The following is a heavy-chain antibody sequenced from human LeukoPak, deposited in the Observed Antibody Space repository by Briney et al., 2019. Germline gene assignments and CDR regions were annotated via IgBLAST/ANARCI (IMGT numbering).Heavy chain of an antibody. J-gene: IGHJ5*02. CDR3: AKDLQGSSWFWFDP. CDR2: ISGSGGSP. V-gene: IGHV3-23*01. Sequence: GGSLRLSCAASGFTFSSSAMSWVRQAPGKGLEWVSSISGSGGSPYYADSVKGRFTISRDNSKNTLYLQMNSLRAEDTAVYYCAKDLQGSSWFWFDPWGQGTLVTVSS. D-gene: IGHD6-13*01. CDR1: GFTFSSSA.